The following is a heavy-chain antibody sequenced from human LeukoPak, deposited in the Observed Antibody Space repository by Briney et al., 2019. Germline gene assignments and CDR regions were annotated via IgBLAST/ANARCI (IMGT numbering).Heavy chain of an antibody. Sequence: PSETLSLTCTVSGGSINSYYWSWIRQPPGKGLEWIGYIYYSGSTNYNPSLKSRVTISVDTSKNQFSLKLSSVTAADTAVYYCARLPITIFQDDAFDIWGQGTMVTVSS. CDR3: ARLPITIFQDDAFDI. CDR1: GGSINSYY. D-gene: IGHD3-9*01. J-gene: IGHJ3*02. CDR2: IYYSGST. V-gene: IGHV4-59*08.